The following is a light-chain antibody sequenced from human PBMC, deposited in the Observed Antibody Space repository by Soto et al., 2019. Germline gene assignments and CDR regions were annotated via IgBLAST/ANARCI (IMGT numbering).Light chain of an antibody. CDR3: VTWDSNTRV. Sequence: QLVLTQSSSASASLGSSVKLTCTLSSGHSSYIIAWHQQQPGKAPRYLMKLESSGSYNKGSGVPDRFSGSSSGADRYLTISNLQFEDEADYYCVTWDSNTRVFGGGTKLTVL. V-gene: IGLV4-60*02. CDR1: SGHSSYI. J-gene: IGLJ3*02. CDR2: LESSGSY.